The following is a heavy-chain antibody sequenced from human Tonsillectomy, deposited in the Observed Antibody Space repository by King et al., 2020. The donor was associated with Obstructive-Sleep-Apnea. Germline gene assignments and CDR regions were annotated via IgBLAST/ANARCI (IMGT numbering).Heavy chain of an antibody. CDR2: IAPSGSFT. V-gene: IGHV5-10-1*01. D-gene: IGHD6-13*01. CDR1: GYSFTSYW. CDR3: ARHSSSWYYFDY. J-gene: IGHJ4*02. Sequence: QLVQSGAEVKKPGESLRISCKGSGYSFTSYWIGWVRQMPGKGLEWIGRIAPSGSFTRYTPSFQGHVTISVDKSISTAYLQWSSLKASDTAMYYCARHSSSWYYFDYWGQGTLVTVSS.